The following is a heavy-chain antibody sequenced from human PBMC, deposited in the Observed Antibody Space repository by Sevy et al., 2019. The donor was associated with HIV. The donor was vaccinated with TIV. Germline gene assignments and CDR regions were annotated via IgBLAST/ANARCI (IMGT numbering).Heavy chain of an antibody. V-gene: IGHV1-18*01. CDR1: GYTFTSYG. CDR3: ARGLDCSGGSCRNYYYYGMDV. J-gene: IGHJ6*02. Sequence: ASVKVSCKASGYTFTSYGISWVRQAPGQGLEWMGWISAYNGNTNYAQKLQGRVTMTTDTSTSTAYMELGSLRSDDTAVYYCARGLDCSGGSCRNYYYYGMDVWGQGTTVTVSS. CDR2: ISAYNGNT. D-gene: IGHD2-15*01.